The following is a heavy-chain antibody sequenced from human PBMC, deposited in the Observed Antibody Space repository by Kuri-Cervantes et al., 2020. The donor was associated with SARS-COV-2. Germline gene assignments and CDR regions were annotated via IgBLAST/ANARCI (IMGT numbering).Heavy chain of an antibody. V-gene: IGHV3-30*02. J-gene: IGHJ3*02. CDR1: GFTFSSYG. D-gene: IGHD3-10*01. CDR3: AKALSPAMIYDAFDI. Sequence: GESLKISCTASGFTFSSYGMHWVRQAPGKGLEWVAFIRYDGSNKYYADSVKGRFTISRDNSKNTLYLQMNSLRAEDTAVYYCAKALSPAMIYDAFDIWGQGTMVTVSS. CDR2: IRYDGSNK.